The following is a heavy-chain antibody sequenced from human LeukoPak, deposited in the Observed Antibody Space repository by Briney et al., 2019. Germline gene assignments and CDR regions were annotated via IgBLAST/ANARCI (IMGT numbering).Heavy chain of an antibody. V-gene: IGHV4-34*01. CDR2: INHSGRT. D-gene: IGHD7-27*01. Sequence: SETLSLTCAVYGGSFSGYNWSWIRQPPGKGLEWIGEINHSGRTNYNPSLKSRVTISVDMSKNQLSLKLTFVTAADTAVYYCARLGRDDAFDIWGQGTMVTVSS. CDR3: ARLGRDDAFDI. J-gene: IGHJ3*02. CDR1: GGSFSGYN.